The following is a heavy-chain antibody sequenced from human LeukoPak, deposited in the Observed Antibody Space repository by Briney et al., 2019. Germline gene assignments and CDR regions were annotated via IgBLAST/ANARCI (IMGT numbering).Heavy chain of an antibody. J-gene: IGHJ4*02. CDR1: GFPFSGYW. CDR2: INQDGSTQ. V-gene: IGHV3-7*03. Sequence: PGGSLRLSCAASGFPFSGYWMDWVRQAPGKGMEWVANINQDGSTQYYAASVKGRFTISRDNSKNTLYLQMNSLRAEDTAVYYCAKELGDYVEYFDYWGQGTLVTVSS. CDR3: AKELGDYVEYFDY. D-gene: IGHD4-17*01.